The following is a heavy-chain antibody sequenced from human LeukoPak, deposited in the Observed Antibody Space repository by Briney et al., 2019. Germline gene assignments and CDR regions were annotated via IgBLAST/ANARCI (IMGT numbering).Heavy chain of an antibody. CDR1: GYTFTGYY. V-gene: IGHV1-2*02. CDR3: AREKGIAVAGYDC. Sequence: GASVKVSCKASGYTFTGYYMHWVRQAPGQGLEWMGWINPNSGGTNYAQKFQGRVTMTRDTSISTAYMELSRLGSDDTTVYYCAREKGIAVAGYDCWGQGTLVTVSS. J-gene: IGHJ4*02. CDR2: INPNSGGT. D-gene: IGHD6-19*01.